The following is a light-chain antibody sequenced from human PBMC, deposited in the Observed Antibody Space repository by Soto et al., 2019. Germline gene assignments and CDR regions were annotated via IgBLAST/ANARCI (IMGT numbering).Light chain of an antibody. Sequence: QSVLTQPPSASGSPGQSVTISCTGTSSDVGGYNYVSWYQHHPGKAPKLMIFDVSNRPSGVSNRFSGSMSGNTASLTISGLQPEDEADYYCSSYTTSNTRQIVFGTGTKVTVL. J-gene: IGLJ1*01. V-gene: IGLV2-14*03. CDR1: SSDVGGYNY. CDR2: DVS. CDR3: SSYTTSNTRQIV.